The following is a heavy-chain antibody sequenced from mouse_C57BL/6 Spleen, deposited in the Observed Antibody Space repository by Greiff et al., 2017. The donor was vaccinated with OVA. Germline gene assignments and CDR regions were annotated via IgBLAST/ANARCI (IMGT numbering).Heavy chain of an antibody. J-gene: IGHJ3*01. D-gene: IGHD2-4*01. CDR1: GFTFSDYY. CDR2: ISNGGGST. CDR3: ARPYDYDGAGFAY. Sequence: EVQVVESGGGLVQPGGSLKLSCAASGFTFSDYYMYWVRQTPEKRLEWVAYISNGGGSTYYPDTVKGRFTISRDNAKNTLYLQMSRLKSEDTAMYYCARPYDYDGAGFAYWGQGTLVTVSA. V-gene: IGHV5-12*01.